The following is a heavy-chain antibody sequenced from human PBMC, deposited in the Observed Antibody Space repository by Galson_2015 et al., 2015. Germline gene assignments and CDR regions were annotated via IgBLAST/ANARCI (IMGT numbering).Heavy chain of an antibody. CDR3: ARDRRRLPGITAAGTSDY. V-gene: IGHV1-46*01. CDR2: PSGGST. Sequence: PSGGSTTYAQKFQGRVTMTRDTSTSTVYMELRSLRFEDTAVYYCARDRRRLPGITAAGTSDYWGQGTLVTVSS. J-gene: IGHJ4*02. D-gene: IGHD6-13*01.